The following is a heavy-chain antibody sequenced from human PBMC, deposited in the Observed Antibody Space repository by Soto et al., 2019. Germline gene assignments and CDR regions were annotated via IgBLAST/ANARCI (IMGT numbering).Heavy chain of an antibody. V-gene: IGHV4-4*07. CDR3: ASYPSDQLWFWGGFDP. J-gene: IGHJ5*02. CDR2: IYGSGSV. CDR1: GGSISGYY. D-gene: IGHD3-16*01. Sequence: QVQLQESGPRLVQPSETLSLICSVSGGSISGYYWSWIRQPAGKGLEWIGRIYGSGSVDYHPALNRRVTMSVDTAKTHFYLKLISVTAADTAVYYCASYPSDQLWFWGGFDPWGEGILVTVSA.